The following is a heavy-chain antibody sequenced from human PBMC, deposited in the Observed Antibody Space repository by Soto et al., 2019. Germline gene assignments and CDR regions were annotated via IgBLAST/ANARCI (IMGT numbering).Heavy chain of an antibody. D-gene: IGHD3-3*01. Sequence: EVQVLESGGGLLQPGGSLRLSCVASGFTFNTHAMTWVRLGPGMGLEWTSSISGNGETTYYADSVKGRFTVSRDNSKNTLYLQMNSLRVEDTATYYCVKDWSGNKCPCMDVWGQGTTVTVSS. CDR1: GFTFNTHA. J-gene: IGHJ6*02. CDR2: ISGNGETT. CDR3: VKDWSGNKCPCMDV. V-gene: IGHV3-23*01.